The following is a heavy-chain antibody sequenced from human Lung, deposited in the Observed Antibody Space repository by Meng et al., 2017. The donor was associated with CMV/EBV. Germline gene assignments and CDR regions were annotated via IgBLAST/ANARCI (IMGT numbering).Heavy chain of an antibody. V-gene: IGHV4-34*01. CDR1: GGSFSGYY. CDR3: ARLRFLEWLPLDAFDI. J-gene: IGHJ3*02. D-gene: IGHD3-3*01. Sequence: LXXAVYGGSFSGYYWSWIRQPPGKGLEWIGEINHSGSTNYNPSLKSRVTISVDTSKNQFSLKLSSVTAADTAVYYCARLRFLEWLPLDAFDIWGQGTMVXVSS. CDR2: INHSGST.